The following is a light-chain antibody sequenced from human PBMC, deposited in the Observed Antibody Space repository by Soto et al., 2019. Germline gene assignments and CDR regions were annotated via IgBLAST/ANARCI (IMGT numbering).Light chain of an antibody. CDR2: EVT. CDR3: ISYAGSNIYV. CDR1: SSDIGGYHY. Sequence: QSALTQPPSASGSPGQSVTISCTGTSSDIGGYHYVSWYQQHPGKAPKLIIYEVTRRPSGVPDRFSGSKSGNTASLTVSGLQAEDEADYYCISYAGSNIYVFGTGTKLTVL. J-gene: IGLJ1*01. V-gene: IGLV2-8*01.